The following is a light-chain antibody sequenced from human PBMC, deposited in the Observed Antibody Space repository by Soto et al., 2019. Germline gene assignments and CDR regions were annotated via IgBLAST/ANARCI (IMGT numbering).Light chain of an antibody. CDR2: ASS. J-gene: IGKJ2*01. Sequence: DIQMTQSPSSLSVSVGDRVTITCRASQSISRYLNWYQQKRAKAPKLLIYASSNLQSGVPSRFSGSGSGTDFTLTISSLQPEDFATYYCQQIYITPYTFGQGTKLEIK. CDR3: QQIYITPYT. CDR1: QSISRY. V-gene: IGKV1-39*01.